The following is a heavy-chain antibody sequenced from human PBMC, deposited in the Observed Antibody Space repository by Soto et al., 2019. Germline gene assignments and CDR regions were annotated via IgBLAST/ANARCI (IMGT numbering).Heavy chain of an antibody. V-gene: IGHV1-18*01. CDR3: ARDGYCSSTSCYVLAGPYYYYGMDV. CDR1: GGTFSSYA. D-gene: IGHD2-2*03. CDR2: ISAYNGNT. J-gene: IGHJ6*02. Sequence: ASVKVSCKASGGTFSSYAISWVRQAPGQGLEWMGWISAYNGNTNYAQKLQGRVTMTTDTSTSTAYMELRSLRSDDTAVYYCARDGYCSSTSCYVLAGPYYYYGMDVWAQGTTVNVSS.